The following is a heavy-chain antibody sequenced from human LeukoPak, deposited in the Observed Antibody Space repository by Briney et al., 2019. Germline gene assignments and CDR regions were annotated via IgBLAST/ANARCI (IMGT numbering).Heavy chain of an antibody. CDR3: ASGSGSYYSNDAFDI. CDR2: INPNSGGT. CDR1: GYTFTGYY. Sequence: ASVKVSCKASGYTFTGYYMHWVRQAPGQGLEWMGWINPNSGGTNYAQKFQGRVTMTRDTSISTAYMELSRLRSDDTAVYYCASGSGSYYSNDAFDIWGQGTMVTVSS. V-gene: IGHV1-2*02. J-gene: IGHJ3*02. D-gene: IGHD1-26*01.